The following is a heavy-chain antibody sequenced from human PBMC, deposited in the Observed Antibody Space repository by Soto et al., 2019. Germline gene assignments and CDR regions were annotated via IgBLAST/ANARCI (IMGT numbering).Heavy chain of an antibody. D-gene: IGHD1-1*01. J-gene: IGHJ4*02. CDR1: GGSLSTPVW. Sequence: QLQLQESGPGLVKPSGTLSLTCGVSGGSLSTPVWWSWVRLPPGKGLEWIGEVFHSGSANYNPSPQNRVTISLDKSTTQSSLRLSSVTAADTAVYYCARKAWTRLDYWGQGALVTVSS. CDR2: VFHSGSA. V-gene: IGHV4-4*02. CDR3: ARKAWTRLDY.